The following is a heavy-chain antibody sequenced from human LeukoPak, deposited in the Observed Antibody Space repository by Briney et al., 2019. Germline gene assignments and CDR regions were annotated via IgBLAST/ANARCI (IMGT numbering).Heavy chain of an antibody. D-gene: IGHD3-22*01. J-gene: IGHJ4*02. V-gene: IGHV1-46*01. CDR1: GYTFTSYG. CDR3: ARGTTYYYDSSGYYANHPLDY. Sequence: GASVKVSCKASGYTFTSYGISWVRQAPGQGLEWMGIINPSGGSTSYAQKFQGRVTMTRDMSTSTDYMELSSLRSEDTAVYYCARGTTYYYDSSGYYANHPLDYWGQGTLVTVSS. CDR2: INPSGGST.